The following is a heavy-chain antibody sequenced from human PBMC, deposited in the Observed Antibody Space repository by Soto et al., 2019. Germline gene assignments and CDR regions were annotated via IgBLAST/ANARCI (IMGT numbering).Heavy chain of an antibody. CDR3: ALSSDYYYGMDV. J-gene: IGHJ6*02. V-gene: IGHV1-69*12. CDR2: IIPIFGTA. CDR1: GSTFSSYA. Sequence: QVQLVQSGAEVTKPGSSVKASCKASGSTFSSYAISWGRQAPGLGLEWMGGIIPIFGTANYAQKFQARVTITADESTSTAYMELSSLRSEDTAVYYCALSSDYYYGMDVWGQGTTVTVSS.